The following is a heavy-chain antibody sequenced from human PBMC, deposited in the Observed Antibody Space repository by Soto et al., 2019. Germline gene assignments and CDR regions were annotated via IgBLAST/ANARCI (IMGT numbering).Heavy chain of an antibody. Sequence: GGSLRLSCAASGFTVSSNYMSWVRQAPGKGLEWVSVIYSGGSTYYADSVKGRFTITRDNSKNTLYLQMNSLRAEDTAVYYCARARIAVAGTWWFDPWGQGTLVTVSS. J-gene: IGHJ5*02. CDR3: ARARIAVAGTWWFDP. CDR2: IYSGGST. D-gene: IGHD6-19*01. CDR1: GFTVSSNY. V-gene: IGHV3-66*01.